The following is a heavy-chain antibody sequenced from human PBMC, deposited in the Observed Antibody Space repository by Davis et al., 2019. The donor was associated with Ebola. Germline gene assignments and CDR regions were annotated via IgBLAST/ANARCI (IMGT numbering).Heavy chain of an antibody. Sequence: AASVKVSCKASGGTFSSYAISWVRQAPGQGPEWMGRINPNSGGTNYAQKFQGRVTMTRDTSISTAYMELSRLRSDDTAVYYCARAELPWGQGTLVTVSS. V-gene: IGHV1-2*06. D-gene: IGHD1-14*01. CDR1: GGTFSSYA. CDR3: ARAELP. CDR2: INPNSGGT. J-gene: IGHJ5*02.